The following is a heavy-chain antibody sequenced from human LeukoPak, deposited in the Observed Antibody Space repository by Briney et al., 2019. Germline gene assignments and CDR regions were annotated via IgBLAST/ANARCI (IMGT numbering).Heavy chain of an antibody. CDR1: GFTFSRDW. D-gene: IGHD2-15*01. Sequence: GSLRLSCAASGFTFSRDWMHWVRQVPGKGLVWVSRIDSDDGSTSYADSVRGRFTISRDNAKKTLYLQMNSLRVEDTAVYYCLVILTEPTSPSPDGLDIWGQGTMVTVSS. V-gene: IGHV3-74*01. J-gene: IGHJ3*02. CDR3: LVILTEPTSPSPDGLDI. CDR2: IDSDDGST.